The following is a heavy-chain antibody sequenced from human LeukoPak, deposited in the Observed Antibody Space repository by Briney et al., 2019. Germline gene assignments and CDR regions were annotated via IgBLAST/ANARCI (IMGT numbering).Heavy chain of an antibody. J-gene: IGHJ6*02. CDR3: ARQGPQYYYYGMDV. Sequence: GASVKVSCKASGYIFTGYYIHWVRQAPGQGLEWMGWINPNSGGTNYAQKFQGRVNMTRDTSISTVYMEVSRLRSDDTAVYYCARQGPQYYYYGMDVWGQGTTVIVSS. CDR2: INPNSGGT. V-gene: IGHV1-2*02. CDR1: GYIFTGYY.